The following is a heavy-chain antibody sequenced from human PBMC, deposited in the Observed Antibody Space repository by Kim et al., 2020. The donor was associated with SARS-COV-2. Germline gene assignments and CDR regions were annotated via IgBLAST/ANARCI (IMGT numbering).Heavy chain of an antibody. CDR3: TTAAWRSGELVYYYYGMDV. V-gene: IGHV3-15*01. D-gene: IGHD3-10*01. CDR2: IKSKTDGGTT. CDR1: GFTFSNAW. J-gene: IGHJ6*02. Sequence: GGSLRLSCAASGFTFSNAWMSWVRQAPGKGLEWVGRIKSKTDGGTTDYAAPVKGRFTISRDDSKNTLYLQMNSLKTEDTAVYYCTTAAWRSGELVYYYYGMDVWGQGTTVTVSS.